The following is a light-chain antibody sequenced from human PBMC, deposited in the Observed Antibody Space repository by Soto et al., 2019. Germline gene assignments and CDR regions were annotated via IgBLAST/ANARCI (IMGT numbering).Light chain of an antibody. CDR3: CSYAGSQV. Sequence: QSALTQPASVSGSPGQSITIACTGTSSDVGGYNYVSWYQQHPGKAPKVMIYEVSHRPSGVSDRFSGSKSGNTASLTISGLQAEDEADYYCCSYAGSQVFGGGTQLTVL. V-gene: IGLV2-14*01. CDR2: EVS. J-gene: IGLJ2*01. CDR1: SSDVGGYNY.